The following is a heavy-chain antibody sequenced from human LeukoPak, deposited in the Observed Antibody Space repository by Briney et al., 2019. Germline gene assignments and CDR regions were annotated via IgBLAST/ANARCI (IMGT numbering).Heavy chain of an antibody. CDR3: TREPQTGYTSDY. Sequence: PGGSLRLSCTASGFTFSSYGMHWVRQVPGKGLEWVAFIRFDGSDKYYADSVKGRFTISRDNSKNTLFLQMNSLRLEDTAVYYCTREPQTGYTSDYWGQGTLVTVSS. D-gene: IGHD1-1*01. CDR2: IRFDGSDK. CDR1: GFTFSSYG. V-gene: IGHV3-30*02. J-gene: IGHJ4*02.